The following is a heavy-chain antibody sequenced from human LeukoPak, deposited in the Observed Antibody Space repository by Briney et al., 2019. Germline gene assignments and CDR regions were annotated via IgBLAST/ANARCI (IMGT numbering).Heavy chain of an antibody. CDR1: GYTFSSYL. Sequence: ASVKVSCKASGYTFSSYLMHWVRQAPGQGLEWTGIINPSGGSTSYAQKFQGRVTMTRDTSTSTVYMELSSLRSEDTAVYYCARDLGLRGVTNWFDPWGQGTLVTVSS. CDR3: ARDLGLRGVTNWFDP. V-gene: IGHV1-46*01. J-gene: IGHJ5*02. CDR2: INPSGGST. D-gene: IGHD3-10*01.